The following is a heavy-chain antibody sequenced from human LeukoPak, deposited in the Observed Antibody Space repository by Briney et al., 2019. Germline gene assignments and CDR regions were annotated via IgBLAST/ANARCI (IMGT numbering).Heavy chain of an antibody. CDR1: GFTFSSYG. V-gene: IGHV3-33*06. CDR2: IWYDGSNK. J-gene: IGHJ4*02. Sequence: GGSLRLSCAASGFTFSSYGMHWVRQAPGKGLEWVAVIWYDGSNKYYADSVKGRFTISRDNSKNTLYLQMNSLKAEDTAVYYCAKGPTVTTLFYFGYWGQGTLVTVSS. D-gene: IGHD4-17*01. CDR3: AKGPTVTTLFYFGY.